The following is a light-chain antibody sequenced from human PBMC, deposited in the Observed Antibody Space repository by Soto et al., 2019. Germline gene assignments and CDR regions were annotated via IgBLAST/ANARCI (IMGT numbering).Light chain of an antibody. CDR2: DSS. V-gene: IGKV3D-15*01. J-gene: IGKJ1*01. CDR1: QRVSTY. Sequence: EIVVARASATLSVSPGERATLSCRASQRVSTYLAWYQQKSGQAPRLFIYDSSNRATGIPARFSGSGSGTEFTLTISSLQSEDFAVYYCQQYNNWPLWTFAQRTKVAIK. CDR3: QQYNNWPLWT.